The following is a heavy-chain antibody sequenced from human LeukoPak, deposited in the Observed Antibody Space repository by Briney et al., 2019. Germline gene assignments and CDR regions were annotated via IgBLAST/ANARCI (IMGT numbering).Heavy chain of an antibody. J-gene: IGHJ4*02. CDR1: GFTVSSNY. CDR3: ARAQSTIEMSLGY. CDR2: IYTGGNT. D-gene: IGHD5-24*01. Sequence: HPGGSLRLSCAVSGFTVSSNYMSWVRQAPGQGLEWVSIIYTGGNTYYADSVKGRFTISRDNSKNTLYLQMNSLRAEDTAVYYCARAQSTIEMSLGYWGQGTLVTVSS. V-gene: IGHV3-53*01.